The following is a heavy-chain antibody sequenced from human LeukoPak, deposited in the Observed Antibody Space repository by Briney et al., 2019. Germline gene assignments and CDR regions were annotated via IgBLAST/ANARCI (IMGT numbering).Heavy chain of an antibody. CDR1: GYTLTELS. J-gene: IGHJ5*02. D-gene: IGHD3-16*02. Sequence: ASVKVSCKVSGYTLTELSMYWARQAPGKGLEWMGGFDPEDGETIYAQKFQGRVTMTEDTSTDTAYMELSSLRSEDTAVYYCATFITPSNWFDPWGQGTLVTVSS. CDR2: FDPEDGET. V-gene: IGHV1-24*01. CDR3: ATFITPSNWFDP.